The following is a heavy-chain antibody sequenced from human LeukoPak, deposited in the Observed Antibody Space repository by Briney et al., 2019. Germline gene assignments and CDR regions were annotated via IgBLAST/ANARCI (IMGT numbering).Heavy chain of an antibody. CDR3: ARREEYCSGASCYRSGMDV. CDR2: IYPDDSDT. CDR1: GYSFTSYW. Sequence: GESLKISCKGSGYSFTSYWIGWVRQMPGKGLEWMGIIYPDDSDTTYSPSFQGQVTTSADKSISTAYLQWSSLRASDTAMYYCARREEYCSGASCYRSGMDVWGQGTTVTVPS. J-gene: IGHJ6*02. D-gene: IGHD2-15*01. V-gene: IGHV5-51*01.